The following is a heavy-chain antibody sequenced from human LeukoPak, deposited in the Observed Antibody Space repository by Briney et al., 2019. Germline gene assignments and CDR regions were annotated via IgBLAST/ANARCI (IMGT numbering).Heavy chain of an antibody. CDR2: ISAYNGNT. V-gene: IGHV1-18*01. CDR1: GYTFTSYG. J-gene: IGHJ6*03. D-gene: IGHD2-21*01. Sequence: ASVKVSCKASGYTFTSYGISWVRQAPGQGLEWMGWISAYNGNTNYAQKLQGRVTMTTDTSTSTAYMELRSLRSDDTAVYYCARDAIASTQYYYYYYMDVWGKGTTVTVSS. CDR3: ARDAIASTQYYYYYYMDV.